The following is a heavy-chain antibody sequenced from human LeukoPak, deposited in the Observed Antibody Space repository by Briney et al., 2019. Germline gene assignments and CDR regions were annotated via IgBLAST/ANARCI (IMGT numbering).Heavy chain of an antibody. CDR3: VVVVEPPDSDGFDV. CDR1: GFTFGNSW. V-gene: IGHV3-74*01. CDR2: INADGSTA. J-gene: IGHJ3*01. Sequence: GGSLRLSCAASGFTFGNSWVHWVRQAPGKGLVWVSLINADGSTATYADSVNGRFTISRDNARNTLSLQMNSLTIEGTAVYYCVVVVEPPDSDGFDVWGQGTMITVSS. D-gene: IGHD1-14*01.